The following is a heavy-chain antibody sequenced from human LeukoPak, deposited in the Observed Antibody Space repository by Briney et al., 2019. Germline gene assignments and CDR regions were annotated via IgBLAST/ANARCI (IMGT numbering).Heavy chain of an antibody. CDR1: GYTFTSYY. Sequence: ASVKVSCKASGYTFTSYYMHWVRQAPGQGLEWMGIINPSGGSTSYAQKFQGRVTMTRDTSTSTVYMELSSLRSEDTAVYYCARDRGPSSYSSDNDAFDIWGQGTMVTVSS. D-gene: IGHD6-25*01. V-gene: IGHV1-46*01. J-gene: IGHJ3*02. CDR2: INPSGGST. CDR3: ARDRGPSSYSSDNDAFDI.